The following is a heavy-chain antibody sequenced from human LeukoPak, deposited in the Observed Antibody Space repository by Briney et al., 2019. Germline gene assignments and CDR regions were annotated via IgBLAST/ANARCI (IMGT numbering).Heavy chain of an antibody. D-gene: IGHD6-13*01. CDR2: FYTGEST. Sequence: GGSLTLSCTVSGFTVSSKFMSWVRQAPGKGLAWVSTFYTGESTYYADSVKRRFTISRDNSRNTLFLQMNNLIAEQKAVYYCVTSGGSSWFGFWFDPWGQGTLVTVFS. CDR3: VTSGGSSWFGFWFDP. V-gene: IGHV3-53*01. CDR1: GFTVSSKF. J-gene: IGHJ5*02.